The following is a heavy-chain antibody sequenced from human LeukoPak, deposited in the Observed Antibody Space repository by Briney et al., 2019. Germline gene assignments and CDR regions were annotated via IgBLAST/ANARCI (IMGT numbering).Heavy chain of an antibody. CDR1: GYTFTSYA. V-gene: IGHV1-3*01. CDR2: INAGNGNT. D-gene: IGHD1-7*01. Sequence: ASVKVSCKASGYTFTSYAMHWVRQAPGQRLEWMGWINAGNGNTKYSQKFQGRVTITRDTSASTAYMELSSLRSEDAAVYYCARLGPDLNYGFDYWGQGTLVTVSS. CDR3: ARLGPDLNYGFDY. J-gene: IGHJ4*02.